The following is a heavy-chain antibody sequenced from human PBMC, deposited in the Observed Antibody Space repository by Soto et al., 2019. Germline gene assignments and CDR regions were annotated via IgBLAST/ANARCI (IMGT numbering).Heavy chain of an antibody. D-gene: IGHD3-16*02. CDR3: ASGGPSMITFGGVIVRGLDY. CDR1: GGSINSAGHS. J-gene: IGHJ4*02. Sequence: SETRSLTCTVSGGSINSAGHSWGWVRQSPGKGLEWIGYSYHSGSSYYNPSLQSRVTISVDRSKAQFYLKLSSVTAADTAVYYCASGGPSMITFGGVIVRGLDYWGQGTLVTVSS. V-gene: IGHV4-30-2*06. CDR2: SYHSGSS.